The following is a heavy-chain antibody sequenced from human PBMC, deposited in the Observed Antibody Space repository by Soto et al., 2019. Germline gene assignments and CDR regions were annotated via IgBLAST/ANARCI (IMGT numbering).Heavy chain of an antibody. D-gene: IGHD6-13*01. J-gene: IGHJ4*02. V-gene: IGHV1-69*06. CDR3: ARYSSSQSY. CDR1: AGTFSSYA. CDR2: IITIFGTA. Sequence: SVKVSCKASAGTFSSYAISWVRQAPGQGLEWMGGIITIFGTANYARKFQGRVTITADKYTSTSYMELSILRSEDTAVYYCARYSSSQSYWGQGTLVTVSS.